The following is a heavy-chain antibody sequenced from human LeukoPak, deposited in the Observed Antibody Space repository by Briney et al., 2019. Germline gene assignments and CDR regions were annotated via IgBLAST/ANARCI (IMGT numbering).Heavy chain of an antibody. CDR1: GXTFSSYW. D-gene: IGHD4/OR15-4a*01. J-gene: IGHJ1*01. CDR2: VNTDGSST. Sequence: GGSLRLSCAASGXTFSSYWVHWVRQAPGKGLVWVSGVNTDGSSTNYADSVKGRFTISRDNANNTVYLQMNSLRVEDMAVYYCYGGNAEQWGQGTLVTVSS. V-gene: IGHV3-74*01. CDR3: YGGNAEQ.